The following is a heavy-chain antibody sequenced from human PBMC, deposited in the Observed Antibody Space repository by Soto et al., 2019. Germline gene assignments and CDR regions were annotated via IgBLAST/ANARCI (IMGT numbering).Heavy chain of an antibody. V-gene: IGHV4-39*07. CDR1: GGSISSSSYY. CDR2: IYYSGST. D-gene: IGHD6-19*01. J-gene: IGHJ4*02. Sequence: SETLSLTCTVSGGSISSSSYYWGWLRQPPGKGLEGIGSIYYSGSTYYNPSLKSRVTISVDTSKNQFSLKLSSVTAADTAVYYCARDPGLAVAGTFFDYWGQGTLVTVSS. CDR3: ARDPGLAVAGTFFDY.